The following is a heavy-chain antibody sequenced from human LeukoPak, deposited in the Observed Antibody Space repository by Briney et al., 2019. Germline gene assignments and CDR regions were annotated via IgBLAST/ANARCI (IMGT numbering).Heavy chain of an antibody. CDR1: GGTFSSYA. V-gene: IGHV1-18*01. CDR2: ISAYNGNT. Sequence: ASVKVSCKASGGTFSSYAISWVRQAPGQGLEWMGWISAYNGNTNYAQKLQGRVTMTTDTSTSTAYMELRSLRSDDTAVYYCARDPSITMVRGVINWFDPWGQGTLVTVSS. CDR3: ARDPSITMVRGVINWFDP. J-gene: IGHJ5*02. D-gene: IGHD3-10*01.